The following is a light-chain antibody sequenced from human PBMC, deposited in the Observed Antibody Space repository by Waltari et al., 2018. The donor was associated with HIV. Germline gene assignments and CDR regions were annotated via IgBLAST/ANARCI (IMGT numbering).Light chain of an antibody. CDR1: SPNLGRYH. Sequence: QSVLPQPPPASGTPGQRVTISCSGGSPNLGRYHDSWYQQFPGTAPKLLIYRDNQRPPGVPDRFSGSKSGTSASLVISGLRSEDEADYYCAAWDDRLSGLFGGGTKVTVL. V-gene: IGLV1-47*01. J-gene: IGLJ2*01. CDR2: RDN. CDR3: AAWDDRLSGL.